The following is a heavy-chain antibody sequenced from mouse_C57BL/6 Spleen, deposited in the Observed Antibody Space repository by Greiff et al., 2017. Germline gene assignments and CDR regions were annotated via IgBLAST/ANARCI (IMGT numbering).Heavy chain of an antibody. CDR1: GFSLTSYG. J-gene: IGHJ2*01. V-gene: IGHV2-2*01. D-gene: IGHD4-1*02. Sequence: VKLMESGPGLVQPSQSLSITCTVSGFSLTSYGVHWVRQSPGKGLEWLGVIWSGGSTDYNAAFISRLSISKDNSKSQVFFKMNSLQADDTAIYYCARNRNPVNWGYCDYWGKGTTLTVSS. CDR2: IWSGGST. CDR3: ARNRNPVNWGYCDY.